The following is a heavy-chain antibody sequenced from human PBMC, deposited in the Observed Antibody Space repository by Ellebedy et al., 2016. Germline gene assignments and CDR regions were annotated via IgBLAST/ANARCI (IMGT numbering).Heavy chain of an antibody. CDR2: ISGSGGST. J-gene: IGHJ4*02. V-gene: IGHV3-23*01. CDR1: GFTFSSYA. CDR3: AKDLSYYDSSGYFDY. Sequence: GGSLRLSXAASGFTFSSYAMSWVRQAPGKGLEWVSAISGSGGSTYYADSVKGRFTISRDNSKNTLYLQMNSLRAEDTAVYYCAKDLSYYDSSGYFDYWGQGTLVTVSS. D-gene: IGHD3-22*01.